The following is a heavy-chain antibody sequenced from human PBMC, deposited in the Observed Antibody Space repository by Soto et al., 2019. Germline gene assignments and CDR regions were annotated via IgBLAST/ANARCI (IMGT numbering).Heavy chain of an antibody. V-gene: IGHV4-39*07. CDR3: ARACSGGSCYSYYYGMDV. CDR2: IYYSGST. Sequence: PSETLSLTCTVSGGSISSSSYYWGWIRQPPGKGLEWIGSIYYSGSTYYNPSLKSRVTISVDTSKNQFSLKLSSVTAADTAVYYCARACSGGSCYSYYYGMDVWGQGTTVTVSS. CDR1: GGSISSSSYY. D-gene: IGHD2-15*01. J-gene: IGHJ6*02.